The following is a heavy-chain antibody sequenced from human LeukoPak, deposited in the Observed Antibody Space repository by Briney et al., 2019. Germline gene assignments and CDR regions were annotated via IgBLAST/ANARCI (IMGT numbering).Heavy chain of an antibody. Sequence: SETLSLTCTVSGDSIGSGSHFWSWIRQPAEKGLEWIGRVYASGNTNYNPSLKSRVTVSVDTSKNQFSLKLTSVTAADTAVYYCARGYSSGGLDFWGQGTLVTVSS. CDR3: ARGYSSGGLDF. CDR1: GDSIGSGSHF. CDR2: VYASGNT. D-gene: IGHD6-19*01. J-gene: IGHJ4*02. V-gene: IGHV4-61*02.